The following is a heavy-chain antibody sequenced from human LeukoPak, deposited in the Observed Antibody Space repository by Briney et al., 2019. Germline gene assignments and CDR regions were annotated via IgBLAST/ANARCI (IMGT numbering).Heavy chain of an antibody. CDR2: ISSSGSTI. Sequence: AGGSLRLSCAASGFTFSDYYMSWIRQAPGNGLEWVSYISSSGSTIYYADSVKGRFTISRDNAKNSLYLQMNSLRAEDTAVYYCARNFMVRGFYPSIGDWGQGTLVTVSS. CDR1: GFTFSDYY. V-gene: IGHV3-11*01. CDR3: ARNFMVRGFYPSIGD. J-gene: IGHJ4*02. D-gene: IGHD3-10*01.